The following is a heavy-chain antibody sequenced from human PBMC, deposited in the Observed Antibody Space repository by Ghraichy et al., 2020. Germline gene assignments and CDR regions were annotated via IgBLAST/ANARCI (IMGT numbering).Heavy chain of an antibody. CDR3: ARGPFTSGWMWYYFDA. D-gene: IGHD6-19*01. Sequence: SETQSLTCNVYGGSFSAYYWSWIRQSPGKGLEWIGETSHSGYTTYSPSLESRVTISVDTSKDQFSLKLNSVTAADTAVYYCARGPFTSGWMWYYFDAWGQGTPVTVSS. CDR1: GGSFSAYY. V-gene: IGHV4-34*01. CDR2: TSHSGYT. J-gene: IGHJ4*02.